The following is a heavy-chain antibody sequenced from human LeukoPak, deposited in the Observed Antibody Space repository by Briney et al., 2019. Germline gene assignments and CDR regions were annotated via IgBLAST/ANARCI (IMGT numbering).Heavy chain of an antibody. CDR3: ARTSGSYGRDVGAFDI. J-gene: IGHJ3*02. CDR1: GGSISSYY. CDR2: IYTSGST. V-gene: IGHV4-4*07. Sequence: SETLSLTCTVSGGSISSYYWSWIRQPAGKGLEWIGRIYTSGSTNYNPSLKSRVTMSVDTSKNQFSLKLSSVTAADTAVYYCARTSGSYGRDVGAFDIWGQGTMVTVSS. D-gene: IGHD1-26*01.